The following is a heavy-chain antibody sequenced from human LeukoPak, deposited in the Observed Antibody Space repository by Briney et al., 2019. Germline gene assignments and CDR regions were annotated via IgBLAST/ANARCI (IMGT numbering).Heavy chain of an antibody. Sequence: GASVKVSCKASGYTFTSYDINWVRQATGQGLEWMGWMNPNSGNTGYAQKFQGRVTITRNASISTAYMELSSLRSEDTAVYYCARGLFDDLWSGYWFDPWGQGTLVTVSS. CDR3: ARGLFDDLWSGYWFDP. CDR2: MNPNSGNT. V-gene: IGHV1-8*03. J-gene: IGHJ5*02. CDR1: GYTFTSYD. D-gene: IGHD3-3*01.